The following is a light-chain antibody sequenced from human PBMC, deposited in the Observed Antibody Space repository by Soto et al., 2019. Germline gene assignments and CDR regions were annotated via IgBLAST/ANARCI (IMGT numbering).Light chain of an antibody. V-gene: IGLV1-40*01. Sequence: QSVLTQPPSVSGAPGQMVTISCTGSRSNIGAGYDVHWYQQVPATAPKLLIYRDTTRPSGVPDRFSGSKSGTSASLAITGPLAEDEADYYCQSYDSSLSGSIVFGAGTKVTVL. CDR1: RSNIGAGYD. J-gene: IGLJ1*01. CDR3: QSYDSSLSGSIV. CDR2: RDT.